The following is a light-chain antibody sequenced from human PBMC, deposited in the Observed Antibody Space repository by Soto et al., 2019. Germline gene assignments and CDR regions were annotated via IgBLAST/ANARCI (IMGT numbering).Light chain of an antibody. CDR1: QSVSSN. CDR3: LQTYTTLTWT. J-gene: IGKJ1*01. CDR2: GAS. V-gene: IGKV3-15*01. Sequence: EIVMTQSPATLSVSPGERATLSCRASQSVSSNLAWYQQKPGQAPRLLIYGASTRATGIPARFSGSGSGTEFTLTISSLQSEDFATYYCLQTYTTLTWTFGQGTKVEI.